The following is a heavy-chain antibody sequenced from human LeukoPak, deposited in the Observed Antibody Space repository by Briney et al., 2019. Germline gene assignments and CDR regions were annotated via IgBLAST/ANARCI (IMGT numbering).Heavy chain of an antibody. D-gene: IGHD3-22*01. Sequence: ASVKVSCMGSGYXFTSYGISWVRQAPSQGLEWMGWISAYNGNTNYAQKLQGRVTMTTDTSTSTAYMELRSLRSDDTAVYYCARGYYYDSSGYFDYWGQGTLVTVSS. J-gene: IGHJ4*02. CDR2: ISAYNGNT. CDR1: GYXFTSYG. V-gene: IGHV1-18*01. CDR3: ARGYYYDSSGYFDY.